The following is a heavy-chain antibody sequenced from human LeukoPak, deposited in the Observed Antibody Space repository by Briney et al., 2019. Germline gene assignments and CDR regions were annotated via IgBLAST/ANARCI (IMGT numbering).Heavy chain of an antibody. V-gene: IGHV3-21*01. CDR2: ISSSSSYI. CDR3: AGTYGSGSYPNY. CDR1: GFTFSNYD. J-gene: IGHJ4*02. D-gene: IGHD3-10*01. Sequence: GGSRRLSCAASGFTFSNYDMNWVRKAPGKGLEWVSSISSSSSYIYYADSVKGRFAISRDNAKNSLYLQMYSLRAEDTAVYYCAGTYGSGSYPNYWGQGTLVTVSS.